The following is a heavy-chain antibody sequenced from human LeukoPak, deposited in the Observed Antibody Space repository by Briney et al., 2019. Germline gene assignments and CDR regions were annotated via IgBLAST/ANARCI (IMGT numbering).Heavy chain of an antibody. D-gene: IGHD6-19*01. V-gene: IGHV4-59*01. CDR1: GGSISSYY. J-gene: IGHJ5*02. CDR3: AREVAGSGLSYNRFDP. CDR2: IYYSGST. Sequence: SETLSLTCTVSGGSISSYYWSWIRQPPGKGLEWIGYIYYSGSTNYNPSLKSRVTISVDTSKNQFSLKLSSVTAADTAVYYCAREVAGSGLSYNRFDPWGQGTLVTVSS.